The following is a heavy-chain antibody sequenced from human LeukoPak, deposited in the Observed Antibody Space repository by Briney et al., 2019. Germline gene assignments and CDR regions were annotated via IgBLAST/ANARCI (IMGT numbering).Heavy chain of an antibody. J-gene: IGHJ1*01. V-gene: IGHV1-2*02. CDR2: INPNSGGT. Sequence: ASVKVSCKASGYTFTGYYMHWVRQAPGQGLEWMGWINPNSGGTNYAQKFQGRVTMTRDTSISTAYMELSRLRSDDTAVYYCARKPGIAVAGTGYFQHWGQGTLVTVSS. CDR1: GYTFTGYY. D-gene: IGHD6-19*01. CDR3: ARKPGIAVAGTGYFQH.